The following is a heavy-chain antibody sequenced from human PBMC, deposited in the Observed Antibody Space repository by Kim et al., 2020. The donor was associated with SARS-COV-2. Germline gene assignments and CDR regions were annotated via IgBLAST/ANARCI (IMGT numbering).Heavy chain of an antibody. V-gene: IGHV1-2*02. D-gene: IGHD3-3*01. CDR3: ARSPVKLEWSGGMDV. J-gene: IGHJ6*02. Sequence: ASVKVSCKASGYTFTGYYMHWVRQAPGQGLEWMGWINPNSGGTNYAQKFQGRVTMTRDTSISTAYMELSRLRSDDTAVYYCARSPVKLEWSGGMDVWGQGTTVTVSS. CDR2: INPNSGGT. CDR1: GYTFTGYY.